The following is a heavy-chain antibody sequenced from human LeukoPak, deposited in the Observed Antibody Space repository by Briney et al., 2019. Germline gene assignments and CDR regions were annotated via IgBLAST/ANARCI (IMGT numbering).Heavy chain of an antibody. V-gene: IGHV3-23*01. CDR2: ISASGAYT. J-gene: IGHJ4*02. Sequence: AGGSLRLSCAASGFTFSSYAMSWVRQAPEKGLEWVSTISASGAYTFYADSVKGRFTISRDNSKNTLYLQMNSLRDEDTAVYYCAKQTGASYDYPLDYWGQGTLVTVSS. CDR1: GFTFSSYA. D-gene: IGHD5-18*01. CDR3: AKQTGASYDYPLDY.